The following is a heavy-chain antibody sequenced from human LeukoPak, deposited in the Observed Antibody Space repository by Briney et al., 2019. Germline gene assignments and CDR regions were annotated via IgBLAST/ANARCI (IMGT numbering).Heavy chain of an antibody. D-gene: IGHD2-15*01. Sequence: MTGGSLRLSCAASGFTFSSYAISWVRQAPGQGLEWMGGIIPIFGTANYAQKFQGRVTITADKSTSTAYMELSSLRSEDTAVYYCARAYCSGGSCYFDYWGQGTLVTVSS. V-gene: IGHV1-69*06. CDR3: ARAYCSGGSCYFDY. CDR2: IIPIFGTA. J-gene: IGHJ4*02. CDR1: GFTFSSYA.